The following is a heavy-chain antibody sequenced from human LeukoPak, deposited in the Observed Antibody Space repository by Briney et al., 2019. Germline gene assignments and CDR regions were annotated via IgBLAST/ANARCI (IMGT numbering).Heavy chain of an antibody. J-gene: IGHJ5*02. CDR3: ARDDLDTVMGACDR. Sequence: ASVKVSCKASGYIFTNYGISLVRQAPGQGLEWMGWINGYNGNTKYAQKFQGRVTMTTDTSTSTAYMELRSLISDDTAVYFCARDDLDTVMGACDRWGQGTLVIVSS. V-gene: IGHV1-18*04. CDR2: INGYNGNT. CDR1: GYIFTNYG. D-gene: IGHD5-18*01.